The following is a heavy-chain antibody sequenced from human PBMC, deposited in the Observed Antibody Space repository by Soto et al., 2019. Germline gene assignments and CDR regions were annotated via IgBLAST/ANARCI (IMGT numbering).Heavy chain of an antibody. CDR1: GYTFTSYG. CDR3: ARDMPPFIEYSSSSDDY. CDR2: ISAYNGNT. D-gene: IGHD6-6*01. V-gene: IGHV1-18*01. J-gene: IGHJ4*02. Sequence: QVQLVQSGAEVKKPGASVKVSCKASGYTFTSYGISWVRQAPGQGLEWMGWISAYNGNTNYAQKLQGRVTMTTDTYTSTAYVELRSLRSDDTAVYYCARDMPPFIEYSSSSDDYWGQGTLVTVSS.